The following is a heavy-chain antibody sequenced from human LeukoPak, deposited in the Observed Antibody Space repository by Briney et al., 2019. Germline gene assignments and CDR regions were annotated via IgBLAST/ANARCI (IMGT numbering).Heavy chain of an antibody. CDR2: ISSSGTTI. CDR1: GFTVSSNY. J-gene: IGHJ6*03. D-gene: IGHD1-1*01. Sequence: GGSLRLSCAASGFTVSSNYMSWVRQAPGKGLEWVSYISSSGTTIYYADSVKGRFTISRDNAKNSLYLQMNSLRAEDTAVYYCAREGTGRYYYYYYMDVWGKGTTVTISS. CDR3: AREGTGRYYYYYYMDV. V-gene: IGHV3-11*04.